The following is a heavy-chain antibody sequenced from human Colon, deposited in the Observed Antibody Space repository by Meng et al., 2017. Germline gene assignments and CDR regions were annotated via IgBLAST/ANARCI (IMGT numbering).Heavy chain of an antibody. CDR3: ARVGPGELPNFIDP. J-gene: IGHJ5*02. CDR1: GGSISSGDW. Sequence: VRLLGAGRGVVRPSWTLSRTCAGSGGSISSGDWLSWVRQPPGKGLEWIAEIDHTGNTNYNPSLKSRVTISVDKPKNEFSLKLSFMTAADTAVYYCARVGPGELPNFIDPWGQGTLVTVSS. CDR2: IDHTGNT. V-gene: IGHV4-4*02. D-gene: IGHD1-7*01.